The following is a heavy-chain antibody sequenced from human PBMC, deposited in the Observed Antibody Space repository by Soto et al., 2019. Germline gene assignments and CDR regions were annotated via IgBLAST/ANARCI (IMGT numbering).Heavy chain of an antibody. J-gene: IGHJ4*02. V-gene: IGHV1-69*01. D-gene: IGHD6-13*01. Sequence: SVKVSCTASGDTFSSYAISWVRQAPVQVLVWMGGIIPIVGTANYAEKFQGRGTISAAESTSTAYMELSSLRSEDTAVYFCARDGGIAAAGPRVFDSCGQGTLVTVSS. CDR2: IIPIVGTA. CDR1: GDTFSSYA. CDR3: ARDGGIAAAGPRVFDS.